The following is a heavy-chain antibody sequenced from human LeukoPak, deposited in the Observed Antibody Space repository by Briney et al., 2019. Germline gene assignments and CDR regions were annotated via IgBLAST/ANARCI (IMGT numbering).Heavy chain of an antibody. J-gene: IGHJ4*02. CDR2: IKSKTDGGTT. CDR1: GFTFSNAW. Sequence: GGSLRLSCAASGFTFSNAWMSWVRQAPGKGLEWVGRIKSKTDGGTTDYAAPGKGRFTISRDDSKNTLYLQMNSLKTEDTAVYYCTTGLAEQQLVSTDYWGQGTLVTVSS. D-gene: IGHD6-13*01. V-gene: IGHV3-15*01. CDR3: TTGLAEQQLVSTDY.